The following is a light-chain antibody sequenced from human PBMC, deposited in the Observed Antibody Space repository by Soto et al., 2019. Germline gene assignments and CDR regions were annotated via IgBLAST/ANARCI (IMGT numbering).Light chain of an antibody. CDR1: QSITSSY. J-gene: IGKJ5*01. V-gene: IGKV3-20*01. Sequence: EIVLTQSPGTLSLSPGERATLSCRASQSITSSYLAWYQQKPGQAPRLLIYGSSRRATGIPDRFSGSGTGTDFTLTISTLEPEDFAVYYCQQYGSSPITFGQGTRLEI. CDR2: GSS. CDR3: QQYGSSPIT.